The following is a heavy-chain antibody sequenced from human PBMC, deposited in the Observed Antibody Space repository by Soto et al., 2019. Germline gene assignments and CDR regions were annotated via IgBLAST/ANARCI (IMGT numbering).Heavy chain of an antibody. Sequence: GGSLRLSCAASGFTFSSYWMSWVRQAPGKWLEWVANIKQDGSEKYYVDSVKGRFTISRDNAKNSLYLQMNSLRAEDTAVYYCARGGNDFWRVGYYYYGMDVWGQGXTVTVSS. J-gene: IGHJ6*02. CDR1: GFTFSSYW. CDR3: ARGGNDFWRVGYYYYGMDV. D-gene: IGHD3-3*01. CDR2: IKQDGSEK. V-gene: IGHV3-7*01.